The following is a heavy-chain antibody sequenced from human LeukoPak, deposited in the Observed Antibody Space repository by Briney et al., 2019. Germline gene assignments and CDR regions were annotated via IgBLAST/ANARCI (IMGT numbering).Heavy chain of an antibody. CDR1: GFTFSSHG. D-gene: IGHD5-18*01. V-gene: IGHV3-30*03. J-gene: IGHJ5*02. Sequence: GGSLRLSCAASGFTFSSHGMHWVRQAPGKGLEWVAVISFDRTNTFYTDSVKGRFTISRDNSKNTLYPQMDSLRAEDTAVYYCARDLAVDTAMVKNCFDPWGQGTLVTVSS. CDR3: ARDLAVDTAMVKNCFDP. CDR2: ISFDRTNT.